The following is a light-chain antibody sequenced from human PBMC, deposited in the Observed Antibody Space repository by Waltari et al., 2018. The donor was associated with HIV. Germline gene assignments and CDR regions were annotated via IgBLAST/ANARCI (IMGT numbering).Light chain of an antibody. V-gene: IGLV2-23*02. J-gene: IGLJ1*01. CDR1: SSDVGCYNL. Sequence: QSALTQPASVSGSPGQSITISCTGTSSDVGCYNLVSWYQQYPGKVPKLMIYEVRKRPSGVSNRFSGSKSGNTASLTISGLQAEDEADYYCCSYAGSSTPFVFGTATKVTVL. CDR3: CSYAGSSTPFV. CDR2: EVR.